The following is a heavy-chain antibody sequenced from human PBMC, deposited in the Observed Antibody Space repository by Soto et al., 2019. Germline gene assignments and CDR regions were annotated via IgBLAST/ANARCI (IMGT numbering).Heavy chain of an antibody. V-gene: IGHV3-23*01. D-gene: IGHD3-22*01. CDR2: ISGSGGST. J-gene: IGHJ4*02. Sequence: PGGSLRLSCAASGFTFSSYAMSWVRQAPGKGLEWVSAISGSGGSTYYADSVKGRFTISRDNSKNTLYLQMNSLRAEDTAVYYCAKDFGYYYDSSGYYLYWGQGTLSPSPQ. CDR1: GFTFSSYA. CDR3: AKDFGYYYDSSGYYLY.